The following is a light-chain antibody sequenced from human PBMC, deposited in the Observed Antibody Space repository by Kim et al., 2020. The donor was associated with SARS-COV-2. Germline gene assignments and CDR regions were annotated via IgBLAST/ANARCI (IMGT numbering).Light chain of an antibody. V-gene: IGKV3-20*01. CDR1: QGIGSTC. Sequence: PGERASLTGGASQGIGSTCVAWYQLKRGQTPRLLIYGTFSRATGVPDRFSGSGCGTDFTLTISRLEPEDIAVNYCQQNDSSSWTFGQGTKVDIK. CDR3: QQNDSSSWT. J-gene: IGKJ1*01. CDR2: GTF.